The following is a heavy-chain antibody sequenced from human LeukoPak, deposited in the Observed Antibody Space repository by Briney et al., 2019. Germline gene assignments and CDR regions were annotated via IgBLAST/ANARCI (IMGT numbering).Heavy chain of an antibody. V-gene: IGHV3-48*03. CDR3: ARDIWV. Sequence: GGSLRLSCAASGFPFSNYEMNWVRQAPGKGPEWLSYISGSGSTIYYADSVKGRFTISRDNAKNSLYLQMNSLRVEDTAVYYCARDIWVWGQGTLVTVSS. D-gene: IGHD7-27*01. CDR2: ISGSGSTI. CDR1: GFPFSNYE. J-gene: IGHJ4*02.